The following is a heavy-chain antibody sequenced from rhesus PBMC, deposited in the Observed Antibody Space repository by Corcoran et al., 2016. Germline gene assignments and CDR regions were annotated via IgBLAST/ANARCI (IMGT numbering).Heavy chain of an antibody. CDR1: GGPLSRSNW. J-gene: IGHJ4*01. CDR2: IYSNTAST. D-gene: IGHD5-12*01. CDR3: ARGHSYFYYFDY. V-gene: IGHV4S18*01. Sequence: QVKLQESGPGLVKPSDTLALTCAASGGPLSRSNWLVWVCQPPGKGLGWIWGIYSNTASTNYNPSLKNRVTISKDTSKNQFSLKLSSVTAADTAVYYCARGHSYFYYFDYWGQGVLVTVSS.